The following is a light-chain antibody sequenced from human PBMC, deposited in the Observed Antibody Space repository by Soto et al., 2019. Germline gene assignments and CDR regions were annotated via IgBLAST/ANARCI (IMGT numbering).Light chain of an antibody. CDR3: QQYYSTPKT. Sequence: DIVMTQSPDSLAVSLGERATINCKSSQSVLYSSNNKNYLAWYQQKPGQPPKLLIYWASTRESGVPDRFSGSGSGTDFTPTISSLRVEDVAVYYCQQYYSTPKTFGQGTKVE. V-gene: IGKV4-1*01. J-gene: IGKJ1*01. CDR1: QSVLYSSNNKNY. CDR2: WAS.